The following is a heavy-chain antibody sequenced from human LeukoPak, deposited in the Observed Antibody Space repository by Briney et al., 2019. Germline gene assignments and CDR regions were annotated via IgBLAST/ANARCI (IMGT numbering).Heavy chain of an antibody. V-gene: IGHV3-74*01. Sequence: LAGGSLRLSCTASGFTFGDYSMSWVRQAPGKGLVWVSRINSDGSSTSYADSVKGRFTISRDNAKNTLYLQMNSLRAEDTAVYYCASMGIAAAGDYWGQGTLVTVSS. CDR3: ASMGIAAAGDY. CDR2: INSDGSST. CDR1: GFTFGDYS. J-gene: IGHJ4*02. D-gene: IGHD6-13*01.